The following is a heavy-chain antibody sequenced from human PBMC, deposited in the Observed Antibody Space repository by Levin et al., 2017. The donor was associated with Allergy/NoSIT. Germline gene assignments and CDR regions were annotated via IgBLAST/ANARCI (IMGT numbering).Heavy chain of an antibody. J-gene: IGHJ4*02. CDR2: IYYSGST. CDR3: AIAGGPYYFDY. D-gene: IGHD3-10*01. V-gene: IGHV4-59*01. Sequence: SQTLSLTCTVSGGSIRSYYWSWIRQPPGKGLEWIGYIYYSGSTNYNPSLKSRVTISVDTSKNQFSLKLSSVTAADTAVYYCAIAGGPYYFDYWGQGTLVTVSS. CDR1: GGSIRSYY.